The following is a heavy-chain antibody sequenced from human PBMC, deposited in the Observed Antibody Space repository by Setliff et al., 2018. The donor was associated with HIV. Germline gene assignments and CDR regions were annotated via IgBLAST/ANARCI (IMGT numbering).Heavy chain of an antibody. Sequence: SETLSLTCTVSGGSIYSGGYFWSWIRQPPGKGLEWIGSIYYSGNTNYNPSLKSRVTISVDTSKNQFSLNLTSVTAADTAVYYCARGGAFWSGYYGFDYWGQGTLVTV. V-gene: IGHV4-31*03. CDR3: ARGGAFWSGYYGFDY. CDR2: IYYSGNT. D-gene: IGHD3-3*01. CDR1: GGSIYSGGYF. J-gene: IGHJ4*02.